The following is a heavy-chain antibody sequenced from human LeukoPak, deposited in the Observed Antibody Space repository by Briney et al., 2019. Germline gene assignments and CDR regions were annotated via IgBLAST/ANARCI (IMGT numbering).Heavy chain of an antibody. Sequence: ASVKVSCKASGYTFTGYYMHWVRQAPGQGLEWMGWINPNSGGTNYARKFQGRVTMTRDTSISTAYMELSRLRSDDPAVYYCARGCGSGYDLRCVPGGQGTLLTVSS. V-gene: IGHV1-2*02. CDR2: INPNSGGT. CDR3: ARGCGSGYDLRCVP. D-gene: IGHD5-12*01. J-gene: IGHJ4*02. CDR1: GYTFTGYY.